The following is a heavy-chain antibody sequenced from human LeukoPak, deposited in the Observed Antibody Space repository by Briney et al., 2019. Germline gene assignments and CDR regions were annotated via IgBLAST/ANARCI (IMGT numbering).Heavy chain of an antibody. D-gene: IGHD6-19*01. Sequence: GGSLRLSCAASGFTFSSYAMSWVRQAPGKGLEWVSAISGSGGSTYYADSVKGRFTISRDNSKNTLYLHMNSLRAEDTAVYYCGRNDIAVAGTVSTFDYWGQGTLVTVSS. CDR3: GRNDIAVAGTVSTFDY. J-gene: IGHJ4*02. CDR2: ISGSGGST. CDR1: GFTFSSYA. V-gene: IGHV3-23*01.